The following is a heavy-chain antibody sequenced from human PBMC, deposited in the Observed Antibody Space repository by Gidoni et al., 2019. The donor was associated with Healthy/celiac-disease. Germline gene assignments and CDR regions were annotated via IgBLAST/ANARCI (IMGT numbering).Heavy chain of an antibody. J-gene: IGHJ4*02. CDR3: ARGLPSDY. V-gene: IGHV3-53*02. Sequence: EVQLGETGGGWIQPGGSLRLSCAASGFTVSSNYMSWVRQAPGKGLEWVSVIYSGGSTSSADSVKGRFTISRDNSKNTLYLQMNSLRAEDTAVYYCARGLPSDYWGQGTLVTVSS. CDR2: IYSGGST. CDR1: GFTVSSNY.